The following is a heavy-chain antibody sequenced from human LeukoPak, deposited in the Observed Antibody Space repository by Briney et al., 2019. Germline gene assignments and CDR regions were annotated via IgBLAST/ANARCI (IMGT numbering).Heavy chain of an antibody. V-gene: IGHV1-46*01. CDR1: GYTFTSYY. Sequence: ASVKVSCKASGYTFTSYYMHWVRQAPGQGLEWMGIINPSGGSTSYAQKFQGRVTMTRDTSTSTVYMELSSLRSEDTAVYYCARGPKEVATIEGYYYYGMDVWGQGTTVTVSS. CDR2: INPSGGST. J-gene: IGHJ6*02. D-gene: IGHD5-12*01. CDR3: ARGPKEVATIEGYYYYGMDV.